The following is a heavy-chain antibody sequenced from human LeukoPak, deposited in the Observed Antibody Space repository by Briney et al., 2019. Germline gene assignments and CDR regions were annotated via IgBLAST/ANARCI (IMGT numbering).Heavy chain of an antibody. D-gene: IGHD5-18*01. CDR3: GYSYGPSPY. CDR1: GYTFTSYG. V-gene: IGHV1-18*01. Sequence: VKVSCKASGYTFTSYGISWVRQAPGQGLEWMGWISAYNGNTNYAQKLQGRVTMTTDKSTSTAYMELSSLRSEDTAVYYCGYSYGPSPYWGQGTLVTVSS. J-gene: IGHJ4*02. CDR2: ISAYNGNT.